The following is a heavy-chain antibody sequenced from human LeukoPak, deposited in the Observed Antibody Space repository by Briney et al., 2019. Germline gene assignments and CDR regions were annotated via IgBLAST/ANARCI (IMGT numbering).Heavy chain of an antibody. CDR3: ARVSDDILTGYYSQYFDY. J-gene: IGHJ4*02. D-gene: IGHD3-9*01. V-gene: IGHV3-66*01. Sequence: GGSLRLSCAASGFTVSSNYMSWVRQAPGKGLEWVSVIYSGGSTYYADSVTGRFTISRDNSKNTLYLQMNSLRAEDTAVYYCARVSDDILTGYYSQYFDYWGQGTLVTVSS. CDR2: IYSGGST. CDR1: GFTVSSNY.